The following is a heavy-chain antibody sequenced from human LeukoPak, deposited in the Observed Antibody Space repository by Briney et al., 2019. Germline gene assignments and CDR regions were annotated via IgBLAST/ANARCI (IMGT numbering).Heavy chain of an antibody. CDR3: AREWGLESSGYYYAY. V-gene: IGHV1-69*13. D-gene: IGHD3-22*01. CDR1: GGTFSRFT. Sequence: ASVKVSCKASGGTFSRFTISWVRQAPGQGFEWMGGITPISGTANLAQKFQGRVSITADESTSTAFMELSSLRSEDTAVYYCAREWGLESSGYYYAYWGQGTLVTVSS. CDR2: ITPISGTA. J-gene: IGHJ4*02.